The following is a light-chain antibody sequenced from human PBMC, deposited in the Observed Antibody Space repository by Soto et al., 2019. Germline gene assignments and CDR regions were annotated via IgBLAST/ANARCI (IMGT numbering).Light chain of an antibody. J-gene: IGLJ2*01. V-gene: IGLV2-14*01. CDR3: SSYTGSSTYVV. CDR2: DVN. CDR1: SSDVGGYNY. Sequence: QSALTQPASVSGSPGQSITISCTGTSSDVGGYNYVSWYQQHPGKAPKLMIYDVNNRPSGVSTRFSGSKSGNTASLTISGLQAEDEADYYCSSYTGSSTYVVFGGGTKLTV.